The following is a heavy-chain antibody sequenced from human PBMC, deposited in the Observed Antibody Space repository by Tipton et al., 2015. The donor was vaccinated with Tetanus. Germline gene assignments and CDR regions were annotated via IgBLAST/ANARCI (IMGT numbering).Heavy chain of an antibody. V-gene: IGHV5-51*01. CDR1: GYNFISYW. D-gene: IGHD2-15*01. CDR2: IYPADSDI. J-gene: IGHJ4*02. Sequence: QLVQSGAEVKKPGESLRISCKGSGYNFISYWIAWVRHMPGKGLEWMGVIYPADSDIRSSPSFQGQVTMSVDKSTSTAYLQWRSLKASDNAIYYCARQADMRDHYFDYWGQGTLVTVSS. CDR3: ARQADMRDHYFDY.